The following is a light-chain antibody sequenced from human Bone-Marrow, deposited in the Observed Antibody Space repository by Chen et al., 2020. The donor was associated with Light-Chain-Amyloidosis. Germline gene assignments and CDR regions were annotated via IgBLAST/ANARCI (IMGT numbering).Light chain of an antibody. J-gene: IGLJ1*01. Sequence: QSALTQPASVSGSPGQSITISCTGTSSDVGGDNHVSWYQQHPDKAPKLLIYEVTNRPSWVPSRFSCPKSDNTGSLTISGLQTEDEADYFCSSYTITNTLVFGSGTRVTVL. V-gene: IGLV2-14*01. CDR3: SSYTITNTLV. CDR2: EVT. CDR1: SSDVGGDNH.